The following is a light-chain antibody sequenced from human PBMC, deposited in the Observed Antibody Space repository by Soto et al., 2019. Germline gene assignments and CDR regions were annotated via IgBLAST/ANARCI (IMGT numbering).Light chain of an antibody. V-gene: IGLV1-44*01. CDR1: SSNIGINA. CDR3: ASWDDSLNGLL. J-gene: IGLJ1*01. CDR2: DNN. Sequence: QPVLTQPPSTSATPGQRVTISCSGSSSNIGINAVNWYQQLPGAAPKLLMYDNNQRPSGVPDRVSGSKSGTSASLAISGLQSEDEADYYCASWDDSLNGLLFGTGTKLPVL.